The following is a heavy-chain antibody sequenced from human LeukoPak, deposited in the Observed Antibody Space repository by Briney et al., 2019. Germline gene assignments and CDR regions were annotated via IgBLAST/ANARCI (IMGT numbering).Heavy chain of an antibody. Sequence: GGSLRLSCAASGFTFSSYAMSWVRQAPGKGLEWVSAISGGSTYYADSVKGRFTISRDTYKNTLYLQMNSLNAEDTAVYYCAKDLYTVPGACDYWGQGTLVTVSS. D-gene: IGHD6-19*01. J-gene: IGHJ4*02. CDR2: ISGGST. V-gene: IGHV3-23*01. CDR1: GFTFSSYA. CDR3: AKDLYTVPGACDY.